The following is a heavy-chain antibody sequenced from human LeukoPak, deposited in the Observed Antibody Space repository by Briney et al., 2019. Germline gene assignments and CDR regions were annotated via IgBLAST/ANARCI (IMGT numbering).Heavy chain of an antibody. J-gene: IGHJ5*01. D-gene: IGHD2-8*02. Sequence: GGSLRLSYAASGFTFSSYWMSWVRQTPGKGLEWVSATVGSRPDTYHADSVKGRFTVSRDNSRNTLYLQMNNLRIEDSAVYYCTKAPLMSCTGAFCYPFDSWGQGVLVTVSS. CDR1: GFTFSSYW. V-gene: IGHV3-23*01. CDR2: TVGSRPDT. CDR3: TKAPLMSCTGAFCYPFDS.